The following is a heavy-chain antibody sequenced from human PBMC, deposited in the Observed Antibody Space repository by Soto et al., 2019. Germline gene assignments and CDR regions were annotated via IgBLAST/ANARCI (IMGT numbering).Heavy chain of an antibody. CDR3: AKLCYGSGSYSITTIFDY. D-gene: IGHD3-10*01. V-gene: IGHV3-23*01. Sequence: EVQLLESGGGLVQPGGSLRLSCAASGFTFSSYAMSWVRQAPGKGLEWVSAISGSGGSTYYADSVKGRFTISRDNSKNTLYLQMNSLRAEDTAVYYCAKLCYGSGSYSITTIFDYSGQGTLVTVSS. CDR1: GFTFSSYA. J-gene: IGHJ4*02. CDR2: ISGSGGST.